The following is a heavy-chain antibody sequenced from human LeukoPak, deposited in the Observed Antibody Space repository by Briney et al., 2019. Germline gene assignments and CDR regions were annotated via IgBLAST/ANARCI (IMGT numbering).Heavy chain of an antibody. CDR2: ISGSGGST. CDR3: AKIPLLRYSGSLDY. J-gene: IGHJ4*02. D-gene: IGHD6-13*01. V-gene: IGHV3-23*01. Sequence: GGSLRLSCAASGFTFSSYAMSWVRQAPGKGLEWVSAISGSGGSTYYADSVKGRFTIPRDNSKNTLYLQMNSLRAEDTAVYYCAKIPLLRYSGSLDYWGQGTLVTVSS. CDR1: GFTFSSYA.